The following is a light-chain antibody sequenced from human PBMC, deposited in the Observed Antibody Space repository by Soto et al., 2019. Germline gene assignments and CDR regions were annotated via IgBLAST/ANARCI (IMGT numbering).Light chain of an antibody. CDR3: QQYGRSGT. V-gene: IGKV3-20*01. J-gene: IGKJ1*01. Sequence: ENVLTQSPGTLSLSPGERATLSCRASQSFSITYLAWYQQKPVQAPRLLIYATSSRATGIPDRFSGSGSGTDFTLTISRLEPEDFAVYYCQQYGRSGTFGQGTKVDIK. CDR2: ATS. CDR1: QSFSITY.